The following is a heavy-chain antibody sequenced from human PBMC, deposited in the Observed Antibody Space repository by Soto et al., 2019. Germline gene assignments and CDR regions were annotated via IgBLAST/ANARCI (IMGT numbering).Heavy chain of an antibody. CDR2: ISGSGGST. V-gene: IGHV3-23*01. CDR1: GFTFSSYA. Sequence: GGSLRLSCAASGFTFSSYAMSWVRQAPGKGLEWVSAISGSGGSTYYADSVKGRFTISRDNSKNTLYLQMNSLRAEDTAVYYCAKDHDVVVVAATPDAFDTWGQGTMVTVSS. CDR3: AKDHDVVVVAATPDAFDT. J-gene: IGHJ3*02. D-gene: IGHD2-15*01.